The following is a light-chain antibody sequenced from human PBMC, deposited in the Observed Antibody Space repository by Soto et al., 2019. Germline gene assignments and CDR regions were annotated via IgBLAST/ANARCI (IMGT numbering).Light chain of an antibody. J-gene: IGKJ3*01. CDR2: AAS. V-gene: IGKV1-12*01. CDR3: QQANSYPFT. Sequence: DIQMTQSPSYVSASIGDRVTITCRASQGIRSWLAWYQQKPGKAPKLLIYAASSLQSGVPSRFSGSGSGTDFALSISTLQPKDFATYFCQQANSYPFTFGPGTKVYVK. CDR1: QGIRSW.